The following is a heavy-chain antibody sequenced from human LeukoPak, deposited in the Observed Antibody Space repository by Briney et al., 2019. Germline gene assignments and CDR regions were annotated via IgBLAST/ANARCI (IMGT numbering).Heavy chain of an antibody. V-gene: IGHV3-13*01. Sequence: GGSLRLSCAASGFTFSTYDMHWVRQATGKGLEWVSGIGTDGDTYYPGSVKGRFTISRENAKNSLYLQMNSLRAGDTAVYYCARGAVESLVDYWGQGTLVTVSS. CDR3: ARGAVESLVDY. CDR2: IGTDGDT. J-gene: IGHJ4*02. D-gene: IGHD3-3*01. CDR1: GFTFSTYD.